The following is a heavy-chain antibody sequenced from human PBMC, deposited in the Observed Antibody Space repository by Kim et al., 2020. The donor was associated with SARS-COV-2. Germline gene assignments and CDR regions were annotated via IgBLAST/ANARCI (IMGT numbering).Heavy chain of an antibody. J-gene: IGHJ6*02. Sequence: AGTLVYAESGKGRFTISRDISKNSLYLQMNNLRADDTAVYYCTRGQMDVWGQGTTVTVS. CDR2: AGTL. V-gene: IGHV3-53*01. CDR3: TRGQMDV.